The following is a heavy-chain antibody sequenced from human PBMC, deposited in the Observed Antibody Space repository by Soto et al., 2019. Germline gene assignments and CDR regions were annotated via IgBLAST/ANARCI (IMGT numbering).Heavy chain of an antibody. CDR1: GFTFSSYG. J-gene: IGHJ4*02. Sequence: PGGALRLSCAASGFTFSSYGMHWDRQAPGKVLEWVAVISYDGSNKYYADSVKGRFTISRDNSKNTLYLQMNSLRAEDTAVYYCAKWTTVVSPLFDYWGQGXLVTVYS. CDR2: ISYDGSNK. D-gene: IGHD4-17*01. V-gene: IGHV3-30*18. CDR3: AKWTTVVSPLFDY.